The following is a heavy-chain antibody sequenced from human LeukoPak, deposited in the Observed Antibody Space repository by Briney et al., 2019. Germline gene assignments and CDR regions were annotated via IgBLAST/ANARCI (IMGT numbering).Heavy chain of an antibody. CDR2: IYYSGST. D-gene: IGHD3-3*01. V-gene: IGHV4-59*01. Sequence: SETLSLTCTVSGGSISSYYWSWIRQPPGKGLEWIGYIYYSGSTNYNPSLKSRVTISVDTSKNQFSLKLSSVTAADTAVYYCARLRPYYDFWSGPRAFDIWGQGTMVTVSS. J-gene: IGHJ3*02. CDR3: ARLRPYYDFWSGPRAFDI. CDR1: GGSISSYY.